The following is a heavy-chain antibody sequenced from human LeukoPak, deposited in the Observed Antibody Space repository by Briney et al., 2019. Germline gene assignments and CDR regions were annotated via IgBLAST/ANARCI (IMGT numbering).Heavy chain of an antibody. D-gene: IGHD6-19*01. J-gene: IGHJ4*02. CDR1: DDSISDYY. V-gene: IGHV4-59*01. CDR2: IYYSGTA. Sequence: SETLSLTCTVSDDSISDYYWSWIRQPPGKGLEWIGYIYYSGTANYNPSPKSRVTISVDTSKNQFSLKLSSVTEADTAVYYCASHEPVAGTFDYWGQGTLVTVSS. CDR3: ASHEPVAGTFDY.